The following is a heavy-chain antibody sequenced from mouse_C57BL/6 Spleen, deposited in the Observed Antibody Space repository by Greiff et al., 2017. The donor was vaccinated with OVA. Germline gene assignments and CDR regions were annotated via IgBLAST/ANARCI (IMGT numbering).Heavy chain of an antibody. V-gene: IGHV1-15*01. CDR1: GYTFTDYE. Sequence: QVQLKQSGAELVRPGASVTLSCKASGYTFTDYEMHWVKQTPVHGLEWIGAIDPETGGTAYNQKFKGKAILTADKSSSTAYMELRSLTSEDSAVYYCTRPYGSSYGWYFDFWGTGTTVTVSS. D-gene: IGHD1-1*01. J-gene: IGHJ1*03. CDR3: TRPYGSSYGWYFDF. CDR2: IDPETGGT.